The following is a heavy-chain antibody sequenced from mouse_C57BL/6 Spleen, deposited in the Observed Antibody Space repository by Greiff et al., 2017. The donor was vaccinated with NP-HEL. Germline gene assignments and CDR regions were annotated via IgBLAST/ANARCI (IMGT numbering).Heavy chain of an antibody. J-gene: IGHJ4*01. V-gene: IGHV1-82*01. CDR1: GYAFSSSW. Sequence: QVQLKESGPELVKPGASVKISCKASGYAFSSSWMNWVKQRPGKGLEWIGRIYPGDGDTNYNGKFKGKATLTADKSSSTAYMQLSSLTSEDSAVYFCARPLDYYAMDYWGQGTSVTVSS. CDR3: ARPLDYYAMDY. CDR2: IYPGDGDT.